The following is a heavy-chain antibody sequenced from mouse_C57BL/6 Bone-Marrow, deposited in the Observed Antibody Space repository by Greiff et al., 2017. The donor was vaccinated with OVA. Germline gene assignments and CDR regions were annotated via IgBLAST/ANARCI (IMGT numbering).Heavy chain of an antibody. CDR2: ISDGGSYT. D-gene: IGHD6-2*01. CDR1: GFTFSSYA. V-gene: IGHV5-4*03. Sequence: EVKLVESGGGLVKPGGSLKLSCAASGFTFSSYAMSWVRQTPEKMLEWVATISDGGSYTYYPDNVKGRFTISRDNAKNNLYLQMSHLKSEDTAMYYCARLSGLFDYWGQGTTLTVSS. J-gene: IGHJ2*01. CDR3: ARLSGLFDY.